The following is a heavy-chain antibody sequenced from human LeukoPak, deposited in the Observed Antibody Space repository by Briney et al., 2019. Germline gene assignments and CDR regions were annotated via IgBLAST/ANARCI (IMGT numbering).Heavy chain of an antibody. Sequence: GGSLRLSCAASGFTFNFYAMTWVRQAPGKGLEWVSGISSSGSSTYYADSVEGRFTISRDNSKNTLYLQMKSLRDEDTAVYYCAKVLWEMRWYYYYMDVWGKGTTVTVSS. V-gene: IGHV3-23*01. CDR3: AKVLWEMRWYYYYMDV. CDR1: GFTFNFYA. J-gene: IGHJ6*03. CDR2: ISSSGSST. D-gene: IGHD1-26*01.